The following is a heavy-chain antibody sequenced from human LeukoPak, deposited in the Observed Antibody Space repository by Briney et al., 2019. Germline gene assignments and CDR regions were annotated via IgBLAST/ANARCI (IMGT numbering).Heavy chain of an antibody. CDR3: ASHYFDDAFDI. V-gene: IGHV4-59*08. J-gene: IGHJ3*02. CDR2: IYYSGNT. Sequence: SETLSLTCTGSGGSISNYYWSWVRKPPGKGLEWIGYIYYSGNTNYHPSLNSRITISVDTSKNQFSLKLSSVPAADTAVYYCASHYFDDAFDIWGRGTMVTVSS. D-gene: IGHD3-10*01. CDR1: GGSISNYY.